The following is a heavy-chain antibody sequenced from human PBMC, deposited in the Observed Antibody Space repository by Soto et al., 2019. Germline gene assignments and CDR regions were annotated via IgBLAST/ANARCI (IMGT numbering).Heavy chain of an antibody. CDR2: ISGSGGST. D-gene: IGHD6-19*01. CDR3: AKDLKQWLVPGFDY. CDR1: GFTFSSYA. V-gene: IGHV3-23*01. Sequence: EVQLLESGGGLVQPGGSLRLSCAGSGFTFSSYAMSWVRQAPGKGLEWVSGISGSGGSTYYADSVKGRFTISRDNSKNTLYLQMNCLSAEDTAVYYCAKDLKQWLVPGFDYWGQGTLVTVSS. J-gene: IGHJ4*02.